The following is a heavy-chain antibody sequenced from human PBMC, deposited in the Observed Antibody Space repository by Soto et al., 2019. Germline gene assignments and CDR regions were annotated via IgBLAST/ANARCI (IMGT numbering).Heavy chain of an antibody. Sequence: PGGSLRLSCAASGFSFSSYAMHWVRRAPGKGLEWVAVMSYDGINKYYADFVKGRFTISRDNSKNMLYLQMDRLRAEDTAVYYCASLYYYSLTKYLDYWGQGTVVTVSS. CDR2: MSYDGINK. CDR1: GFSFSSYA. J-gene: IGHJ4*02. CDR3: ASLYYYSLTKYLDY. D-gene: IGHD3-10*01. V-gene: IGHV3-30-3*01.